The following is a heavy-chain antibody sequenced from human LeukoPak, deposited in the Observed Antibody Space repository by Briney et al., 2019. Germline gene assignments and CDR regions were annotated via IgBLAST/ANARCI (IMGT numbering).Heavy chain of an antibody. D-gene: IGHD2-15*01. V-gene: IGHV3-11*01. J-gene: IGHJ5*02. Sequence: GGSLRLSCAASGFTFSDYYMSWIRQAPGKGLEWVSYISSSGSTIYYADSVKGRFTISRDNAKNSLYLQMNSLRAEDTAVYYCARALEMVAAFNWFDPWGQGTLVTVSS. CDR2: ISSSGSTI. CDR1: GFTFSDYY. CDR3: ARALEMVAAFNWFDP.